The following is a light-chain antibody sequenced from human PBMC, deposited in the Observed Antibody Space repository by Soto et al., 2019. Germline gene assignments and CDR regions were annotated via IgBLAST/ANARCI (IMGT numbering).Light chain of an antibody. V-gene: IGLV2-14*01. Sequence: QSVLTQPRSVSGSPGQSVTISCTGSSSDVGNYNYVSWYQQHPGKAPKLMIYEVSNRPSGVSNRFSGSKSGNTASLTISGLQAEDEADYYCSSYTSSTDYVFGAGTKVT. CDR2: EVS. CDR1: SSDVGNYNY. CDR3: SSYTSSTDYV. J-gene: IGLJ1*01.